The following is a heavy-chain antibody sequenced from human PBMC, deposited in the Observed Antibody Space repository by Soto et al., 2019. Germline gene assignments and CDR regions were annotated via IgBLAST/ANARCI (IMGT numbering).Heavy chain of an antibody. CDR2: FSLSGTT. V-gene: IGHV4-4*07. CDR3: ARGMAPPGAPAWYYFDS. J-gene: IGHJ4*02. CDR1: GASITGSFF. D-gene: IGHD6-13*01. Sequence: SETLSLTCTVSGASITGSFFWSWIRQPAGKGLEWIGRFSLSGTTNYNPSLRSRVTMSADVSKNQFSLRLTSVTAADTALYYCARGMAPPGAPAWYYFDSWGQGTLVTVSS.